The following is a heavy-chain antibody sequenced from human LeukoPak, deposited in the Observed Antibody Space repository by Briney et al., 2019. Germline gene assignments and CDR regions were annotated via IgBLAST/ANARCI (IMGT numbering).Heavy chain of an antibody. D-gene: IGHD6-19*01. Sequence: GGSLRLSCAASGFPFSSYWMTWIRQAPGKGLEWISHISRSSSYTNYADSVKGRFSVSRDHAKNSLYLQMNSLRAEDTAVYYCARVVAGRYQDLWGQGTLVAVSS. J-gene: IGHJ5*02. CDR1: GFPFSSYW. V-gene: IGHV3-11*05. CDR2: ISRSSSYT. CDR3: ARVVAGRYQDL.